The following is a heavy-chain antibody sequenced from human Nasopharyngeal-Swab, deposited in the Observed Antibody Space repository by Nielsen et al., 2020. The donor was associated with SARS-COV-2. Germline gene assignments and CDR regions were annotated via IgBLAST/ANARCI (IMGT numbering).Heavy chain of an antibody. D-gene: IGHD3-16*02. CDR2: IWYDGSNK. CDR3: ARDDYVWGSYRYREYNWFDP. V-gene: IGHV3-33*01. J-gene: IGHJ5*02. CDR1: GFTFSSYG. Sequence: GESLKISCAASGFTFSSYGLHWVRQAPGKGLEWVAVIWYDGSNKYYADSVKGRFTISRDNAKNSLYLQMNSLRAEDTAVYYCARDDYVWGSYRYREYNWFDPWGQGTLVTVSS.